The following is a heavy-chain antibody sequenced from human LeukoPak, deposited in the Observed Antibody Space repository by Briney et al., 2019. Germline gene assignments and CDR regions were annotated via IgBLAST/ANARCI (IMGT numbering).Heavy chain of an antibody. CDR2: LFYSGNT. Sequence: SETLSLTCTVSGGSFYTSDYYWTWLRQPPGKELEWIGSLFYSGNTYYTLSLRSRVAISIDISRNQFSLTLTSVTAADSAVYYCARENIVSTRDFDCWGHGTLVTVSS. CDR1: GGSFYTSDYY. CDR3: ARENIVSTRDFDC. J-gene: IGHJ4*01. D-gene: IGHD5/OR15-5a*01. V-gene: IGHV4-39*07.